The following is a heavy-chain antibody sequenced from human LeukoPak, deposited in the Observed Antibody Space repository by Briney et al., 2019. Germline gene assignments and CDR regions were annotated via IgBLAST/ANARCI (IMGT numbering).Heavy chain of an antibody. D-gene: IGHD6-13*01. CDR2: ISSSGSTI. V-gene: IGHV3-48*04. J-gene: IGHJ5*02. CDR3: ARSRSRSREYWFDP. CDR1: GFSFISYS. Sequence: GGSLRLSCAASGFSFISYSMNWVRQAPGKGLEWVSYISSSGSTIYYADSVKGRFTISRDNAKNSLYLQMNSLRAEDTAVYYCARSRSRSREYWFDPWGQGTLVTVSS.